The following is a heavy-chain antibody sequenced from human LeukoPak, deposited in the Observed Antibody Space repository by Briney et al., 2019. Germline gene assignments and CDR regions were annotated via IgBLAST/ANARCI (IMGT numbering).Heavy chain of an antibody. Sequence: GGSLRLSCAASGFTFSSYAMSWVRQAPGEGLEWVPAISGSGGSTYYADSVKGRFTISRDNSKNTLYLQMNSLRAEDTAVYYCAKSHILTGYYIYWGQGTLVTVSS. J-gene: IGHJ4*02. V-gene: IGHV3-23*01. CDR2: ISGSGGST. CDR3: AKSHILTGYYIY. CDR1: GFTFSSYA. D-gene: IGHD3-9*01.